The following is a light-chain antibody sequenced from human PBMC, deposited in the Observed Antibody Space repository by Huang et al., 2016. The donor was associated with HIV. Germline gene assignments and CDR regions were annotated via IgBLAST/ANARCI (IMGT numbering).Light chain of an antibody. J-gene: IGKJ4*01. CDR2: DAS. Sequence: EIVLTQSPATLSLSPGKRATLSCRASQSVNSYLAWYQQKPGQAPRRLIYDASNRATGIPARFSGSGSGTDFTLTISNVQSEDFAVYYCQQRSAWPLTFGGGTKVEI. CDR3: QQRSAWPLT. CDR1: QSVNSY. V-gene: IGKV3-11*01.